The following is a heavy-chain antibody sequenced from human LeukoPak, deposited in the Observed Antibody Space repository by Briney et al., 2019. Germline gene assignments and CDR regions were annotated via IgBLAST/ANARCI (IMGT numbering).Heavy chain of an antibody. J-gene: IGHJ4*02. CDR2: IRYDGSNK. CDR1: GFTFSSYG. CDR3: AKGTYYYGSGSHFDY. Sequence: GGSLRLSCAASGFTFSSYGMHWVRQAPGKGLEWVAFIRYDGSNKYYADSVKGRFTISRDNSKNTLYLQMNSLRAEDTAVYYCAKGTYYYGSGSHFDYWGQGTLVTVSS. D-gene: IGHD3-10*01. V-gene: IGHV3-30*02.